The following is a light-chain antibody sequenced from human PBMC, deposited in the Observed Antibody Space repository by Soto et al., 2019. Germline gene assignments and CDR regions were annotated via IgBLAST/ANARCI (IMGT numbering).Light chain of an antibody. J-gene: IGKJ4*02. V-gene: IGKV3-11*01. CDR3: QQRSIWPPLT. CDR2: DAS. CDR1: QSISTY. Sequence: EIVLTQSPATLSLSPGESATLSCRASQSISTYLAWYQQKPGQAPRLLIYDASNRATGIPARLSGTGSGTDFTLTISSLEPEDFAVYYCQQRSIWPPLTFGGGTKVDIK.